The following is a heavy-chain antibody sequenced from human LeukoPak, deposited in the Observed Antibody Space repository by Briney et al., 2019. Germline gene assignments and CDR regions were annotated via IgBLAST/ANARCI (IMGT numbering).Heavy chain of an antibody. V-gene: IGHV4-59*12. D-gene: IGHD5/OR15-5a*01. Sequence: PSETLSLNCTVSGGSMSPYHWGWIRQPPGKGLEWTGYIYYSGSTNYNPSLKSRVTISVDTSKNQFSLKLSSVTAADTAIYYCAREVSGRFDYWGQGTLVTVSS. J-gene: IGHJ4*02. CDR2: IYYSGST. CDR1: GGSMSPYH. CDR3: AREVSGRFDY.